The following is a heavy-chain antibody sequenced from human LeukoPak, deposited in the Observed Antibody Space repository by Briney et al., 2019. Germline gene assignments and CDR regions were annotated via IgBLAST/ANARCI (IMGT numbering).Heavy chain of an antibody. CDR2: ISGSGGST. J-gene: IGHJ4*02. CDR1: GFTFSNCA. D-gene: IGHD3-9*01. V-gene: IGHV3-23*01. Sequence: PGGSLRLSCAASGFTFSNCAMSWVRQAPGKGLEWVSAISGSGGSTYYADSVKGRFTISRDNSKNTLYLQMNSLRAEDTAVYYCAKYPQRKHFDWLLHWGQGTLVTVSS. CDR3: AKYPQRKHFDWLLH.